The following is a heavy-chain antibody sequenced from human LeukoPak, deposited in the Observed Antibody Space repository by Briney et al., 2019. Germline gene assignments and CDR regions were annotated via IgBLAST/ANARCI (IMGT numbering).Heavy chain of an antibody. CDR3: ARNEGGANYYFDF. CDR1: GYTFTDYY. J-gene: IGHJ4*02. D-gene: IGHD1-1*01. CDR2: ITPYNGDT. Sequence: ASVTVSCKASGYTFTDYYLHWVRQAPAQGLEWMGWITPYNGDTNYAQNFQGRVTLTRDMSISTAYMDLSSLQSDDTAVYFCARNEGGANYYFDFWGRGTLVTVSS. V-gene: IGHV1-2*02.